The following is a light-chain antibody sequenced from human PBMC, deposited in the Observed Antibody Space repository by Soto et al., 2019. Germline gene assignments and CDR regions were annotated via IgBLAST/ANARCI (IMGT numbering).Light chain of an antibody. CDR3: SSYTSCTVNV. J-gene: IGLJ1*01. V-gene: IGLV2-14*01. CDR2: EVT. Sequence: QSVLTPPASVSGAPGQSITISCTGTTSDFGFYNYVSWYQHHPGKAPKLLIYEVTNRHSGVSNRFSASKSANTSSLTIPGLQGEDVADSSCSSYTSCTVNVFGPGTKVPS. CDR1: TSDFGFYNY.